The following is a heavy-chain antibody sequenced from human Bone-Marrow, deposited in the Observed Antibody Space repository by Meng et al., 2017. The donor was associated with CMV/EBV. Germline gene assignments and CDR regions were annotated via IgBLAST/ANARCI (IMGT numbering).Heavy chain of an antibody. CDR3: ARVGYYYYYGMDV. J-gene: IGHJ6*02. V-gene: IGHV4-59*01. D-gene: IGHD6-13*01. CDR1: GVSISSYY. CDR2: IYCSGGT. Sequence: GSLRLSCTVSGVSISSYYWSWIRQPPGKGLEWIGYIYCSGGTNYNPSLNSRVTISVDTSKNQFSLKLSSVTAADTAVYYCARVGYYYYYGMDVWGQGTTVTVSS.